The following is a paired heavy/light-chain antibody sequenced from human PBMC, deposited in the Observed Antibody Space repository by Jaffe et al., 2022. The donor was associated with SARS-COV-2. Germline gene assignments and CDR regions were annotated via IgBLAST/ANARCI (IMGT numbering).Heavy chain of an antibody. Sequence: EVQLVESGGGLVKPGRSLRLSCTASGFTFGDYAMSWFRQAPGKGLEWVGFIRSKTNGGTTEYAASVKGRFTISRDDSKSLAYVQMNSLKTEDTGVYYCTRGMTEGYYFYYGMDVWGQGTTVTVSS. CDR2: IRSKTNGGTT. CDR3: TRGMTEGYYFYYGMDV. J-gene: IGHJ6*02. CDR1: GFTFGDYA. V-gene: IGHV3-49*05.
Light chain of an antibody. Sequence: DNVMTQSPLSLPVTPGEPAFISCRSSQSLLHSNGYNYLDWYLQKPGQSPQLLIYLGSNRASGVPDRFSGSGSGTYFTLKISRVEAEDVGVYYCMQALQTPPLTFGGGTKVEIK. V-gene: IGKV2-28*01. J-gene: IGKJ4*01. CDR1: QSLLHSNGYNY. CDR2: LGS. CDR3: MQALQTPPLT.